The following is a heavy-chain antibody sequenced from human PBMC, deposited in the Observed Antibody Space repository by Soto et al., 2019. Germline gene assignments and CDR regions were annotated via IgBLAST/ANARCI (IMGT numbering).Heavy chain of an antibody. J-gene: IGHJ3*02. Sequence: GSLRLSCAASGFTFSSYSMNWVRQAPGKGLEWVSSISSSSSYIYYADSVKGRFTISRENAKNSLYLQMNSLRAEDTAVYYCARDIVVVPAASDAFDIWGQGTMVTVS. CDR2: ISSSSSYI. CDR1: GFTFSSYS. CDR3: ARDIVVVPAASDAFDI. D-gene: IGHD2-2*01. V-gene: IGHV3-21*01.